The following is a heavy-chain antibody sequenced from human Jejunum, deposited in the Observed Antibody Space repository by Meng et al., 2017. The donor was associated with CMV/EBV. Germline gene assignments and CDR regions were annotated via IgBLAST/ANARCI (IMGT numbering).Heavy chain of an antibody. D-gene: IGHD3-16*01. CDR2: VYRSGGT. Sequence: ICPIHYWAWIRQPSGKGLEWIGSVYRSGGTYYNPSLKSRVTISVDVSKNQFSLSLSSVSAADTAVYYCARDNLLYYDLPDGYFDYWGQGMLVTVSS. V-gene: IGHV4-38-2*02. J-gene: IGHJ4*02. CDR3: ARDNLLYYDLPDGYFDY. CDR1: ICPIHY.